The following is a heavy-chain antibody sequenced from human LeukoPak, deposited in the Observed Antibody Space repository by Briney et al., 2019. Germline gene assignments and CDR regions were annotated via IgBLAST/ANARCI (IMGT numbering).Heavy chain of an antibody. CDR2: ISGSGGST. D-gene: IGHD3-10*01. CDR3: AKDQRPTQTMVRGVIIIGGGAFDI. J-gene: IGHJ3*02. V-gene: IGHV3-23*01. Sequence: PPGGSLRLSCAASGFTFSSYGMSWVRQAPGKGLEWVSAISGSGGSTYYADSVKGRFTISRDNSKNTLYLQMNSLRAEDTAVYYCAKDQRPTQTMVRGVIIIGGGAFDIWGQGTMVTVSS. CDR1: GFTFSSYG.